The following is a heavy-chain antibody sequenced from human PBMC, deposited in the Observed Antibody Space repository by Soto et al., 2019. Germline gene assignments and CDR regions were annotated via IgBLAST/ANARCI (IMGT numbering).Heavy chain of an antibody. J-gene: IGHJ3*02. Sequence: QVQLVQSGAEVKKPGASVKVSCKASGYTFTSYGISWVRQAPGQGLEWMGWISAYNGNTNYAQKLQGRVTMTTDTSTSTAYMELRSLRSDDTAVYYCARDLSRYSSCWYMAFDIWGQGTMVTVSS. CDR3: ARDLSRYSSCWYMAFDI. CDR1: GYTFTSYG. CDR2: ISAYNGNT. V-gene: IGHV1-18*01. D-gene: IGHD6-19*01.